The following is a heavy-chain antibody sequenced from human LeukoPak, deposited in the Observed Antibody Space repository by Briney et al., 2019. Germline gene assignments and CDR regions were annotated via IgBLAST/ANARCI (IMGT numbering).Heavy chain of an antibody. Sequence: GGSLRLSCAASGFTLRNYAMSWVRQAPGKGLEWVSIISHDGDTTRYADSVKGRFTISRDNSKNTLYLQMNSLRAEDTAVYYCARVRDGDYYYYGMDVWGQGTTVTVSS. V-gene: IGHV3-23*01. D-gene: IGHD4-17*01. CDR1: GFTLRNYA. CDR2: ISHDGDTT. J-gene: IGHJ6*02. CDR3: ARVRDGDYYYYGMDV.